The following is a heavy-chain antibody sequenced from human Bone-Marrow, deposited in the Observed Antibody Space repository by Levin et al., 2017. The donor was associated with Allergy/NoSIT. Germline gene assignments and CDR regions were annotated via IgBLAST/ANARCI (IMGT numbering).Heavy chain of an antibody. D-gene: IGHD3-3*01. Sequence: SCAASGFTFSSYSMNWVRQAPGKGLEWVSSISSSSSYIYYADSVKGRFTISRDNAKNSLYLQMNSLRAEDTAVYYCARDPGGYYDFWSGYYIVGAFDYWGQGTLVTVSS. J-gene: IGHJ4*02. V-gene: IGHV3-21*01. CDR2: ISSSSSYI. CDR1: GFTFSSYS. CDR3: ARDPGGYYDFWSGYYIVGAFDY.